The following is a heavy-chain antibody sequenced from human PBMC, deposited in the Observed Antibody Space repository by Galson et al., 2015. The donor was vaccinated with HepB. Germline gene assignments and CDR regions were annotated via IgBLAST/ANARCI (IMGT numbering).Heavy chain of an antibody. CDR3: AKDRGDYCGGDCYPYYFDY. D-gene: IGHD2-21*01. V-gene: IGHV3-23*01. Sequence: SLRLSCAASGFTFSSYAMSWVRQAPGKGLEWVSAISGSGGSTYYADSVKGRFTISRDNSKNTLYLQMNSLRAEDTAVYYCAKDRGDYCGGDCYPYYFDYWGQGTLVTVSS. J-gene: IGHJ4*02. CDR2: ISGSGGST. CDR1: GFTFSSYA.